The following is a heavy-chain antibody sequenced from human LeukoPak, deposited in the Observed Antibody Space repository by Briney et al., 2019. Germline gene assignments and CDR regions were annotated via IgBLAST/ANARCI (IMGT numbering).Heavy chain of an antibody. D-gene: IGHD4-11*01. V-gene: IGHV3-30*01. J-gene: IGHJ6*02. Sequence: DSVKGRFTISRDNSKNTLYLQMNSLRAEDTAVYYCARVYSKYYYYYYGMDVWGQGTTVTVSS. CDR3: ARVYSKYYYYYYGMDV.